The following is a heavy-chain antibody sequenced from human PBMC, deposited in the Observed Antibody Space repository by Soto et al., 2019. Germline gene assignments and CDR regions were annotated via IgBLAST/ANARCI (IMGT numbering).Heavy chain of an antibody. CDR2: IYHSGST. D-gene: IGHD4-17*01. CDR3: ARDGPGRTIDP. CDR1: SGSISSSNW. Sequence: QVQLQESGPGLVKPSGTLSLTCAVSSGSISSSNWWSWVRQPPGKGLEWIGEIYHSGSTNYNPSPKSRVTTSVDKSKNQFSLKLSSVTAADTAVDDCARDGPGRTIDPWGQGTLVTVSS. V-gene: IGHV4-4*02. J-gene: IGHJ5*02.